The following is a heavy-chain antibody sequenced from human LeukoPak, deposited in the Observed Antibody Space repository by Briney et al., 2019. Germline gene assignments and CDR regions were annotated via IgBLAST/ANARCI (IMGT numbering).Heavy chain of an antibody. CDR2: ISYDGSNK. D-gene: IGHD3-10*01. Sequence: GGSLRLSCAASGFTFSSYGMHWVRQAPGKGLEWVAVISYDGSNKYYADSVKGRFTISRDNSKNTLYLQMNSLRAEDTAVYYCAKAKDYYGSGVSLDYWGQGTLVTVSS. V-gene: IGHV3-30*18. CDR1: GFTFSSYG. CDR3: AKAKDYYGSGVSLDY. J-gene: IGHJ4*02.